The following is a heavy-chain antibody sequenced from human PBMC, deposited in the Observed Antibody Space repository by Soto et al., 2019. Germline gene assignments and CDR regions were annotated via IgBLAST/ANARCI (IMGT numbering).Heavy chain of an antibody. CDR2: FDPEDGET. D-gene: IGHD6-6*01. V-gene: IGHV1-24*01. J-gene: IGHJ4*02. CDR1: GYPLTELS. CDR3: ATDFADEYPYYFDY. Sequence: XAVKVACKVSGYPLTELSVRWGRQAPGKGLEWMGGFDPEDGETIYAQKFQCRVTMTEDTSTDTAYMELSSLRSEDTAVYYCATDFADEYPYYFDYWGQGTLVTVSS.